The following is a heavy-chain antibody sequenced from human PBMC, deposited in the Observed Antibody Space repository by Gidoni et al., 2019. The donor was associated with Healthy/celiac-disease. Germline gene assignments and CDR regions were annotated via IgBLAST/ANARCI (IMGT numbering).Heavy chain of an antibody. CDR1: GFTFSSYG. D-gene: IGHD3-10*01. Sequence: QVQLVESGGGVVQPGRSLRLSCAASGFTFSSYGMHWVRQAPGKGLEWVAVICYDGSNKYYADSVKGRFTISRDNSKNTLYLQMNSLRAEDTAVYYCARDPNRGVRGVADYWGQGTLVTVSS. J-gene: IGHJ4*02. V-gene: IGHV3-33*01. CDR2: ICYDGSNK. CDR3: ARDPNRGVRGVADY.